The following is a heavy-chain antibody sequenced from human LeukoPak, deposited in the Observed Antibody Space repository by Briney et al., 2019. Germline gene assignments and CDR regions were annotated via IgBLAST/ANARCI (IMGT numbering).Heavy chain of an antibody. D-gene: IGHD3-16*01. CDR3: ASGAIGGGAFDI. Sequence: ASVKVSCKASGYTFTDHYMHWVRQAPGQGLEWMGWINPDSGGTNYPQKFQGRVTMTRDTSISTAYMDLSSLRSDDTAVYYCASGAIGGGAFDIWGQGTMVTVSS. V-gene: IGHV1-2*02. CDR1: GYTFTDHY. J-gene: IGHJ3*02. CDR2: INPDSGGT.